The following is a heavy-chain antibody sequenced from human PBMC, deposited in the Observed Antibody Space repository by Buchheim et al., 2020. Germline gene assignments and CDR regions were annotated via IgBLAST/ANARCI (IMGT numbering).Heavy chain of an antibody. D-gene: IGHD5-12*01. V-gene: IGHV3-23*01. Sequence: EVQLLESGGGLVQPGGSLRLSCAASGFTFSSYAMSWVRQAPGKGLEWVSVITASGDSTYYADSVRGRFTISRDRSKNTLYLQMNNLRAEDTAVYYCAKDTVVPTISDYWGQGTL. J-gene: IGHJ4*02. CDR3: AKDTVVPTISDY. CDR2: ITASGDST. CDR1: GFTFSSYA.